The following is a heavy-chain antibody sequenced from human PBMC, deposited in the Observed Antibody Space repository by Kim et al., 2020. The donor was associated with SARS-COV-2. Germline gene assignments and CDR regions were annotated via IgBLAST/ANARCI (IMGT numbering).Heavy chain of an antibody. CDR2: MNPNSGNT. D-gene: IGHD2-15*01. J-gene: IGHJ6*03. V-gene: IGHV1-8*01. CDR3: ARVMTPTPPNYYYYYMDA. Sequence: ASVKVSCKASGYTFTSYDINWVRQATGQGLEWMGWMNPNSGNTGYAQKFQGRVTMTRNTSISTAYMELSSLRSEDTAVYYCARVMTPTPPNYYYYYMDAWGKGTTVTVSS. CDR1: GYTFTSYD.